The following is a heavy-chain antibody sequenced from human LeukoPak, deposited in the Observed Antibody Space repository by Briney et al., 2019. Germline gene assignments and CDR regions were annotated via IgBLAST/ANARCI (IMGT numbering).Heavy chain of an antibody. J-gene: IGHJ4*02. D-gene: IGHD5-24*01. CDR1: GYTFTGYY. CDR3: ARDSVEMAHTGFDY. Sequence: SVKVSCKASGYTFTGYYMHWVRQAPGQGLEWMGRIIPILGIANYAQKFQGRVTIAADKSTSTAYMELSSLRSEDTAVYYCARDSVEMAHTGFDYWGQGTLVTVSS. CDR2: IIPILGIA. V-gene: IGHV1-69*04.